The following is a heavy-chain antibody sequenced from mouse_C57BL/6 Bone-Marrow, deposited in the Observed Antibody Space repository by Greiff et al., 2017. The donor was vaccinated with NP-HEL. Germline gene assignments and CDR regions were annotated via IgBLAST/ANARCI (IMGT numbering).Heavy chain of an antibody. CDR2: IYPRSGNT. CDR3: AIHYYGSSYVAWFAY. CDR1: GYTFTSYG. V-gene: IGHV1-81*01. Sequence: VQLQQSGAELARPGASVKLSCKASGYTFTSYGISWVKQRTGQGLEWIGEIYPRSGNTYYNEKFKGKATLTADKSSSTAYMELRSLTSEDSAVYFCAIHYYGSSYVAWFAYWGQGTLVTVSA. J-gene: IGHJ3*01. D-gene: IGHD1-1*01.